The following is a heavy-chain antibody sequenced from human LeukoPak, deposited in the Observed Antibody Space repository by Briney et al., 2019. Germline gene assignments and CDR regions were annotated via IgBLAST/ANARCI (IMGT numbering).Heavy chain of an antibody. Sequence: PSETLSLTCTVSGGSISSYYWSWIRQPPGKGLEWIGYIYYSGSTNYNPSLKSRVTISVDTSKNQFSLKLSSVTAADTAVYYCARDLIAAAGSDYYYMDVWGKGTTVTVSS. D-gene: IGHD6-13*01. V-gene: IGHV4-59*12. CDR2: IYYSGST. CDR3: ARDLIAAAGSDYYYMDV. CDR1: GGSISSYY. J-gene: IGHJ6*03.